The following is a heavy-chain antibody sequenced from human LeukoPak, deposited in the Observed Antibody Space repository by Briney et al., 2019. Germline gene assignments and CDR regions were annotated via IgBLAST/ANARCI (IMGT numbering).Heavy chain of an antibody. Sequence: GGSLRLSCAASGFTFSSYSLTWVRQAPGKGLEWVGRIRSKANSYATAYAASVKGRFTISRDNAKNTLYLQLNSLRAEDTAVYYCVRGSMTTPGLDYWGQGTLVTVSS. CDR3: VRGSMTTPGLDY. CDR1: GFTFSSYS. V-gene: IGHV3-73*01. CDR2: IRSKANSYAT. J-gene: IGHJ4*02. D-gene: IGHD1-1*01.